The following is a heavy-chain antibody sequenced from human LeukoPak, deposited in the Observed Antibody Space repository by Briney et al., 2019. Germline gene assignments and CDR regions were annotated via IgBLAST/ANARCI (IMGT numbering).Heavy chain of an antibody. V-gene: IGHV3-53*01. J-gene: IGHJ4*02. CDR3: ARDQPDYGGTGIDY. D-gene: IGHD4-23*01. Sequence: GGSLRLSCAASGFTVSSNYMSWVRQAPGKGLEWVSVIYSGGSTYYADSVKGRLTISRDNSKNTLYLQMNSLRAEDTAVYYCARDQPDYGGTGIDYWGQGPPDSVSS. CDR1: GFTVSSNY. CDR2: IYSGGST.